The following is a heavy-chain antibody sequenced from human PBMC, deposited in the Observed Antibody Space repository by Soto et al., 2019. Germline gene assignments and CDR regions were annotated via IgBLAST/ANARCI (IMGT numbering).Heavy chain of an antibody. D-gene: IGHD2-15*01. CDR2: IIPILGIA. J-gene: IGHJ5*02. Sequence: GASVKVSCKASGGTFSSYTISWVRQAPGQGLEWMGRIIPILGIANYAQKFQGRVTITADKSPSTAYMELSSLRSEDTAVYYCAIIGYCSGGSCYSVDPWGQGTLVTVSS. CDR1: GGTFSSYT. V-gene: IGHV1-69*02. CDR3: AIIGYCSGGSCYSVDP.